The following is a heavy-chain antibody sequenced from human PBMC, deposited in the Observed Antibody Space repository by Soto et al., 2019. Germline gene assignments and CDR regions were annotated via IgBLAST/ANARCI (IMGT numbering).Heavy chain of an antibody. CDR1: GFTFSNYV. Sequence: HPGGSLRLSCAASGFTFSNYVMHWVRQAPGKGLEWVAVISSDGTNKYYADSVKGRFTISRDNSKNTLYLQMNSLKTEDTAVYYCARETETSSSTWPIDYWGQGTLVTVSS. D-gene: IGHD6-13*01. CDR3: ARETETSSSTWPIDY. CDR2: ISSDGTNK. J-gene: IGHJ4*02. V-gene: IGHV3-30-3*01.